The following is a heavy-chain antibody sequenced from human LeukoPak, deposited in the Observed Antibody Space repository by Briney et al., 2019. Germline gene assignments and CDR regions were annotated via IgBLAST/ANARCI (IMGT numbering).Heavy chain of an antibody. V-gene: IGHV3-53*01. CDR3: ATYYYDSSGYYYYDGYFQH. CDR2: IYSGGST. J-gene: IGHJ1*01. CDR1: GFTVSSNY. D-gene: IGHD3-22*01. Sequence: GGSLRLSCAASGFTVSSNYMSWVRQAPGKGLEWVSVIYSGGSTYYADSVKGRFTISRDNSKNTLYLQMNSLRAEDTAVYYCATYYYDSSGYYYYDGYFQHWGQGTLVTVSS.